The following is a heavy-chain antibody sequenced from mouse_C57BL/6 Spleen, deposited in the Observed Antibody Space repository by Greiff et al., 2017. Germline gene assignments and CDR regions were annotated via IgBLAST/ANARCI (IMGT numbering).Heavy chain of an antibody. CDR3: ARGDWDFMDY. J-gene: IGHJ4*01. D-gene: IGHD4-1*01. V-gene: IGHV2-2*01. CDR2: IWSGGST. CDR1: GFSLTSYG. Sequence: VQLQQSGPGLVQPSQSLSITCTVSGFSLTSYGVHWVRQSPGKGLEWLGGIWSGGSTDYNAAFISRLSISKDNSKSQVFFKMNSLQADDTAIYYCARGDWDFMDYWGQGTSVTVSS.